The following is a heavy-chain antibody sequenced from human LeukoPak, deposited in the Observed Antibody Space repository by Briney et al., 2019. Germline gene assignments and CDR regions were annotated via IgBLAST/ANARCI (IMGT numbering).Heavy chain of an antibody. CDR2: IYYSGST. V-gene: IGHV4-59*01. D-gene: IGHD6-19*01. CDR1: GGSISSYY. Sequence: SETLSLTCTVSGGSISSYYWSWIRQPPGKGLEWIGYIYYSGSTNYNPSLKSRVTISVDTSKNQFSLKLSSVTAADTAVYYCARASMVAVAGFYYYYMDVWGKGTTVTISS. J-gene: IGHJ6*03. CDR3: ARASMVAVAGFYYYYMDV.